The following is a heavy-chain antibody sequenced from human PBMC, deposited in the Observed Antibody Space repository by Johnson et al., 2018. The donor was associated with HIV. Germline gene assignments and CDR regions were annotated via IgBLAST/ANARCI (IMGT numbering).Heavy chain of an antibody. CDR2: ISYDGNNK. Sequence: QVQLVESGGGVVQPGRSLRLSCAASGFTFSSYAIHWVRQAPGKGLEWVAVISYDGNNKYYADSVKGRFTISRDNAKNSLYLQMNSLRAEDTAVYYCARARLYSTTWLDGFDIWGQGTMVTVSS. J-gene: IGHJ3*02. D-gene: IGHD6-13*01. CDR1: GFTFSSYA. CDR3: ARARLYSTTWLDGFDI. V-gene: IGHV3-30-3*01.